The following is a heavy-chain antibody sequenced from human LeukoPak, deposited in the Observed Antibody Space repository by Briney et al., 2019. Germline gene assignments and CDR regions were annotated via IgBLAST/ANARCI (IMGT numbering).Heavy chain of an antibody. V-gene: IGHV3-23*01. D-gene: IGHD3-3*01. Sequence: GGSLRLSCAASGFTFSSYAMSWVRQAPGKGLEWVSAISGSGGSTYYADSVKGRFTISRDNSKNTLYLQMNSLRAEDTAVYYCAKTGGDYDLWSGYYPQTDYWGQGTLVTVSS. CDR1: GFTFSSYA. CDR2: ISGSGGST. J-gene: IGHJ4*02. CDR3: AKTGGDYDLWSGYYPQTDY.